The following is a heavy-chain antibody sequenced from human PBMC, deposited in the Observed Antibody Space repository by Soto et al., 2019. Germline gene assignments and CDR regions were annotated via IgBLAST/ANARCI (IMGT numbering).Heavy chain of an antibody. D-gene: IGHD7-27*01. CDR2: ISGSGGST. CDR1: GFTFSSYA. J-gene: IGHJ4*02. CDR3: AKDLTGGWPVYYFDY. Sequence: GGSLRLSCAASGFTFSSYAMSWVRQAPGKGLEWVSAISGSGGSTYYAHSVKGRFTISRDNSKNTLYLQMNSLRAEDTAVYYCAKDLTGGWPVYYFDYWGQGTLVTVSS. V-gene: IGHV3-23*01.